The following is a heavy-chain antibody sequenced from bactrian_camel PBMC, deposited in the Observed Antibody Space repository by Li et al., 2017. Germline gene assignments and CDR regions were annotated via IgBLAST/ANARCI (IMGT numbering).Heavy chain of an antibody. J-gene: IGHJ6*01. CDR3: AAGYAGPWCRLPAEFGY. Sequence: VQLVESGGGTVQAGGSLRLSCVASGFDLGSGSMAWFRGSAGKEREGVAEANLDGSTWYANSVKDRFTISQDKAKNTVYLQMNSLKPEDTGMYYCAAGYAGPWCRLPAEFGYWGQGTQVTVS. V-gene: IGHV3S56*01. CDR1: GFDLGSGS. D-gene: IGHD5*01. CDR2: ANLDGST.